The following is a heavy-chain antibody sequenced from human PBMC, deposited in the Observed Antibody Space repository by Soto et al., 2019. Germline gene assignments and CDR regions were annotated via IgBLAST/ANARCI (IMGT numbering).Heavy chain of an antibody. J-gene: IGHJ4*02. Sequence: SETLSLTCTVSGGSLSSYYWTWIRQPPGKGLEWIGYVYYSGNTNYNPSLNSRVTVSVDTPKNQFSLKVTSVTAADTAVYYCARDKITGFFDYWGQGTLVTVSS. CDR1: GGSLSSYY. CDR2: VYYSGNT. D-gene: IGHD2-8*02. CDR3: ARDKITGFFDY. V-gene: IGHV4-4*08.